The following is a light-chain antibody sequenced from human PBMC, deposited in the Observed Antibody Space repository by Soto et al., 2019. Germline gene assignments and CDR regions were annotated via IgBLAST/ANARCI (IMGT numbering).Light chain of an antibody. J-gene: IGLJ2*01. V-gene: IGLV1-40*01. Sequence: QSVLTQPPSVSGAPGQRATISCTGSSSNIGAGFDVHWYQQLPGTAPQLLIYGNNNRPSGVPDRFSGSKSGTSASLAIAGLQAEDEADYYCQSYDTSLSGSMIFGGGTKLTVL. CDR2: GNN. CDR1: SSNIGAGFD. CDR3: QSYDTSLSGSMI.